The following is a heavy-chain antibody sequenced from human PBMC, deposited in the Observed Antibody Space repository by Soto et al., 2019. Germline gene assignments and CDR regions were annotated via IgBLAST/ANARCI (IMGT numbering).Heavy chain of an antibody. Sequence: GGSLRLSCAAAGVTFSGYWMYWVRQSPGKGLVWVSRIDGDGTSTGYADSVKGRFTISRDNAKNTLYLQMNSLRAEDTAVYYCARDPRNLGLDPWGLGTLVTVSS. CDR1: GVTFSGYW. CDR2: IDGDGTST. D-gene: IGHD4-4*01. V-gene: IGHV3-74*01. J-gene: IGHJ5*02. CDR3: ARDPRNLGLDP.